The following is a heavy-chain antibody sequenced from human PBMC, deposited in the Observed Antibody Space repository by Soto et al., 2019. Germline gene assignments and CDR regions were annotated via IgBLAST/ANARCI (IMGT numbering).Heavy chain of an antibody. CDR1: GFTFSGSA. V-gene: IGHV3-73*02. Sequence: EVQLVESGGGLVQPGGSLTLSCAASGFTFSGSAVHWARQASGKGLEWVGRIRSKGNNYATAYAASVKGRFSISRDDSKSTAYLQMNSLKTEDTAVYYCTSQARFTAIWDYWGQGTLVTVSS. CDR2: IRSKGNNYAT. CDR3: TSQARFTAIWDY. D-gene: IGHD3-9*01. J-gene: IGHJ4*02.